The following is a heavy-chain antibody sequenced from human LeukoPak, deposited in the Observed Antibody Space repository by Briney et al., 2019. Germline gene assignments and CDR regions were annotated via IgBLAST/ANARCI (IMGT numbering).Heavy chain of an antibody. D-gene: IGHD1-14*01. V-gene: IGHV4-39*07. CDR2: IYYSGST. CDR1: GGSISSSSYY. Sequence: SETLSLTCTVSGGSISSSSYYWGWIRQPPGKGLEWIGSIYYSGSTYYNPSLKSRVTISVDTSKNQFSLKLSSVTAADTAVYYCARDIPPLGTDAFDIWGQGTMVTVSS. CDR3: ARDIPPLGTDAFDI. J-gene: IGHJ3*02.